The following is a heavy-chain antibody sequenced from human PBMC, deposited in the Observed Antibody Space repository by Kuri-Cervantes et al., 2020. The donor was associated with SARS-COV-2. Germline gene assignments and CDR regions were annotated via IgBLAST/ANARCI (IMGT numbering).Heavy chain of an antibody. D-gene: IGHD4/OR15-4a*01. CDR2: IIPIFGKA. J-gene: IGHJ6*03. Sequence: SVKVSCKASGCTFSSYAISWVRQAHGQGLEWMGVIIPIFGKANYAQKFQGRVTIDADESTSTAYMELSSLRSEDTAVYYCARNPHSLTSYYYYYMDVWGKGTTVTVSS. CDR3: ARNPHSLTSYYYYYMDV. V-gene: IGHV1-69*13. CDR1: GCTFSSYA.